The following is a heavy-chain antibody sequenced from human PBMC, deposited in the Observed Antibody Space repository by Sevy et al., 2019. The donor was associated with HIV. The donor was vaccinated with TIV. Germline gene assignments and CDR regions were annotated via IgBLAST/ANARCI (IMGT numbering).Heavy chain of an antibody. CDR1: GFTFNSYS. J-gene: IGHJ4*02. D-gene: IGHD3-22*01. Sequence: GGSLRLSCAASGFTFNSYSMYWVRQAPGKGLEWVAVISYDGNNKDYADSVKGRFTISRDNSKNTLYLQMNSLRAEDTAVYYCASHYYDSTGYYFPLDYWGQGTLVTVSS. CDR2: ISYDGNNK. CDR3: ASHYYDSTGYYFPLDY. V-gene: IGHV3-30*04.